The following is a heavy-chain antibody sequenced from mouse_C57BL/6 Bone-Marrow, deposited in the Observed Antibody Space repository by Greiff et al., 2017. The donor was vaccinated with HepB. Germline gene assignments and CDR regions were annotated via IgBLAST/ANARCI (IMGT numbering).Heavy chain of an antibody. CDR1: GYTFTDYY. Sequence: VQLQQSGPELVKPGASVKISCKASGYTFTDYYMNWVKQSHGKSLEWIGDINPNNGGTSYNQKFKGKATLTVDKSSSTAYMELRSLTSEDSAVYYCARSRLRNDDWGQGTTLTVSS. CDR3: ARSRLRNDD. CDR2: INPNNGGT. D-gene: IGHD2-4*01. V-gene: IGHV1-26*01. J-gene: IGHJ2*01.